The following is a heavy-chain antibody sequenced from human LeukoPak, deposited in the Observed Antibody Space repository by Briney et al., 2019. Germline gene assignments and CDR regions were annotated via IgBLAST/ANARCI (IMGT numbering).Heavy chain of an antibody. CDR2: IYYSGST. CDR3: ARAQVDYNNGPGSQGYYSYSMDV. D-gene: IGHD4-11*01. J-gene: IGHJ6*02. Sequence: PSETLSLTCTVSGGSISTYYGNWIRQAPGKGLEWIGYIYYSGSTNYNPSLKSRVTMSVDTSRNQFSLKLSSVTAADTAVYYCARAQVDYNNGPGSQGYYSYSMDVWGQGTTVTVSS. CDR1: GGSISTYY. V-gene: IGHV4-59*01.